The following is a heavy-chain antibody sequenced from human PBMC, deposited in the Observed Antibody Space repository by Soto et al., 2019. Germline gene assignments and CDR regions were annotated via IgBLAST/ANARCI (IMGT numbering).Heavy chain of an antibody. J-gene: IGHJ6*02. CDR2: IGIAGAT. CDR3: ARGFYYGMDV. Sequence: EVQLVESGGGLVQPGGSLRLSCAASGFTFSSYDMHWVRQATGKGLEWVSAIGIAGATYYSASVKGRFTISRENAKNSLYLQMNSLRAGDTAVYHCARGFYYGMDVWGQGTTVTVSS. CDR1: GFTFSSYD. V-gene: IGHV3-13*01.